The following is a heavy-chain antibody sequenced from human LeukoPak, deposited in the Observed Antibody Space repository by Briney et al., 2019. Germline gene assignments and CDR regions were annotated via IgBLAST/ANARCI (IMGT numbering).Heavy chain of an antibody. CDR2: INPNSGGT. D-gene: IGHD3-22*01. CDR3: ATQREYYYDSSGPYYFDY. V-gene: IGHV1-2*02. Sequence: ASVKVSFKASGYTFTGYYMHWVRQAPGQGLEWMGWINPNSGGTNYAQKFQGRVTMTRDTSISTAYMELSRLRSDDTAVYYCATQREYYYDSSGPYYFDYWGQGTLVTVSS. CDR1: GYTFTGYY. J-gene: IGHJ4*02.